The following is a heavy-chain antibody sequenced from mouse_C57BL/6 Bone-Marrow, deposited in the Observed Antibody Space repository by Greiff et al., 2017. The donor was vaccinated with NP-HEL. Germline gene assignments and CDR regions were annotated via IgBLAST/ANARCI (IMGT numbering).Heavy chain of an antibody. CDR3: ARRGNYEGFDY. V-gene: IGHV1-76*01. Sequence: VKLQESGAELVRPGASVKLSCKASGYTFTDYYINWVKQRPGQGLEWIARIYPGSGNTYYNEKFKGKATLTAEKSSSTAYMQLSSLTSEDSAVYFCARRGNYEGFDYWGQGTTLTVSS. CDR2: IYPGSGNT. J-gene: IGHJ2*01. CDR1: GYTFTDYY. D-gene: IGHD2-1*01.